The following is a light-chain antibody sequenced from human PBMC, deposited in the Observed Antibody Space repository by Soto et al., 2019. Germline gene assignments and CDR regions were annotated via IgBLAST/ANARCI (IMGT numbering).Light chain of an antibody. CDR2: DVS. J-gene: IGKJ4*01. V-gene: IGKV3-11*01. CDR3: QQRRKWPLT. Sequence: EIVLTQSPDTLSLSPGERATLSCRSSQNIGNSVAWYQQKPSQAPRLLIYDVSKRAAGDTDRFSRSGSGTDFTLTISSLEPEDFAVYSCQQRRKWPLTFGGGTNIEIK. CDR1: QNIGNS.